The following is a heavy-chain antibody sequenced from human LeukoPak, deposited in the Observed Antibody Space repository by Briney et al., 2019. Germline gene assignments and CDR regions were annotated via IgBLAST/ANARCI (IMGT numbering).Heavy chain of an antibody. CDR3: ARIRVEMATMVAFDI. Sequence: GGSLRLSCAASGFTLSSYAMSWVRQAPGKGLEYISAISSSGDDTLYADSVKGRFTISRDNFKNTLYLQMNSLRAEDTAVYYCARIRVEMATMVAFDIWGRGTMVTVSS. D-gene: IGHD5-24*01. V-gene: IGHV3-23*01. J-gene: IGHJ3*02. CDR1: GFTLSSYA. CDR2: ISSSGDDT.